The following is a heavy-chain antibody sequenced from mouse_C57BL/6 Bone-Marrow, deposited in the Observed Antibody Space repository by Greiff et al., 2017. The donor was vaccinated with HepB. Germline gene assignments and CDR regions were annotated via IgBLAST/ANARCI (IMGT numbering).Heavy chain of an antibody. CDR1: GYAFSSSW. CDR2: IYPGDGDT. V-gene: IGHV1-82*01. D-gene: IGHD2-3*01. J-gene: IGHJ3*01. Sequence: VQLQQSGPELVKPGASVKISCKASGYAFSSSWMNWVKQRPGKGLEWIGRIYPGDGDTNYNGKFKGKATLTADKSSSTAYMQLSSLTSEDSAVYFCARWLLRNWFAYWGQGTLVTVSA. CDR3: ARWLLRNWFAY.